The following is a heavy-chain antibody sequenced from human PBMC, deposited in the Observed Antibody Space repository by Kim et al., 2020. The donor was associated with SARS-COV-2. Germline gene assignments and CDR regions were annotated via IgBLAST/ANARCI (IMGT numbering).Heavy chain of an antibody. D-gene: IGHD6-13*01. Sequence: SETLSLTCTVSGGSINSSYYWGWIRQPPGKGLEWIGSMYYSGSTYYNPSLKSRVTISVDTSKNQFSLKLSSVTAADTAVYYCARLWGNIAADDAFDIWGQGTMVTVSS. J-gene: IGHJ3*02. CDR1: GGSINSSYY. CDR2: MYYSGST. V-gene: IGHV4-39*01. CDR3: ARLWGNIAADDAFDI.